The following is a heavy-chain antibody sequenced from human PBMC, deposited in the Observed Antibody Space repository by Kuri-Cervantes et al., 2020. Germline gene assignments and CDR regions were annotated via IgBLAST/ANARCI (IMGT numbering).Heavy chain of an antibody. D-gene: IGHD3-10*01. Sequence: SETLSLTCTVSGGSISSSSYYWGWIRQPPGKGLEWIGSIYYSGSTYYNPSLKSRVTISVDTSKNQFSLKLSSVTAADTAVYYCARFGESWTGYWGQGTLVTVSS. CDR2: IYYSGST. J-gene: IGHJ4*02. V-gene: IGHV4-39*07. CDR1: GGSISSSSYY. CDR3: ARFGESWTGY.